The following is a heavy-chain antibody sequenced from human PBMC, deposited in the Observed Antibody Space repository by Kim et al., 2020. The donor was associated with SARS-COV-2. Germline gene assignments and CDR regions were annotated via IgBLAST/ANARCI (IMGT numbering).Heavy chain of an antibody. CDR3: ARAAPPPLVRPNYYYYYGMDV. CDR2: ISYDGSNK. CDR1: GFTFSSYA. J-gene: IGHJ6*02. Sequence: GGSLRLSCAASGFTFSSYAMHWVRQAPGKGLEWVAVISYDGSNKYYADSVKGRFTISRDNSKNTLYLQMNSLRAEDTAVYYCARAAPPPLVRPNYYYYYGMDVWGQGTTVTVSS. D-gene: IGHD6-13*01. V-gene: IGHV3-30*04.